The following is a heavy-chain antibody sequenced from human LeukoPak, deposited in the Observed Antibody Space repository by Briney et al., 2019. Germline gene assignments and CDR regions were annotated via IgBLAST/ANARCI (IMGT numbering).Heavy chain of an antibody. J-gene: IGHJ4*02. D-gene: IGHD5-24*01. CDR3: ARSRRDGYNDY. Sequence: SETLSLTRTVSGVSISIYYWSWILPPPGKGLEWIGYIYNSESTYYNPSLKRLVTISLDTSKNQFSLRLSSVTAADTAMYYCARSRRDGYNDYWGQGTLVTVSS. CDR1: GVSISIYY. V-gene: IGHV4-4*08. CDR2: IYNSEST.